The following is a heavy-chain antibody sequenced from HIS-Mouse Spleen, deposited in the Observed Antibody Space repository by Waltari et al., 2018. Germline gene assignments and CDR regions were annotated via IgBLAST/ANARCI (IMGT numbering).Heavy chain of an antibody. CDR3: AREIPYSSSWYDWYFDL. CDR2: IYYRGST. CDR1: GGSISSSSYY. Sequence: QLQLQESGPGLVKPSETLSLTCTVSGGSISSSSYYWGWIRQPPGKGLEWIGRIYYRGSTYSNPSLTSRVTISVDTSKNQFSLKLSSVTAADTAVYYCAREIPYSSSWYDWYFDLWGRGTLVTVSS. V-gene: IGHV4-39*07. J-gene: IGHJ2*01. D-gene: IGHD6-13*01.